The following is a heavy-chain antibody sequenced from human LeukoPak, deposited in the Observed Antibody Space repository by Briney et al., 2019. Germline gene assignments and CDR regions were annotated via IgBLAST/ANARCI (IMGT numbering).Heavy chain of an antibody. Sequence: PGGSLRLSCAASGFTFSTYGMHWVRQAPGKGLEWVSFIRYVGINKYYADSVKGRFTISRDNSKNTLYLQMNSLRAEDTAVYYCAKEKGYGIAVAGIDYWGQGTLVTVSS. CDR3: AKEKGYGIAVAGIDY. CDR2: IRYVGINK. CDR1: GFTFSTYG. V-gene: IGHV3-30*02. D-gene: IGHD6-19*01. J-gene: IGHJ4*02.